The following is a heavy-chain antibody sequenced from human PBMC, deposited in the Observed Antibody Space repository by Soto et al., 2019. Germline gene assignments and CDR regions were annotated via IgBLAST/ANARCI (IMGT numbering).Heavy chain of an antibody. D-gene: IGHD2-2*01. CDR1: GFSFNNYA. CDR2: ISDSGST. V-gene: IGHV3-23*01. J-gene: IGHJ4*02. Sequence: EVQLLESGGGLVQPGGSLRLSCAASGFSFNNYAMNWVRQAPGQGLEWGSTISDSGSTYYADSVKGRLTISRDNSKNTLYLQRKSLRAEDTAVYFCAKDVGGHYCTPTSCLYFFHSWGRGTLVTVSS. CDR3: AKDVGGHYCTPTSCLYFFHS.